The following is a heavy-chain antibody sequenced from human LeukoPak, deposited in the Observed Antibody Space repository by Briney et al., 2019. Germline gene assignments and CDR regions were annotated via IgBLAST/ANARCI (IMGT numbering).Heavy chain of an antibody. J-gene: IGHJ6*03. CDR3: ARGRIAAAYYMDV. Sequence: SETLSLTCTVSGGSVSSSSYYWSWIRQPAGKGLEWIGRIYTSGSTNYNPSLKSRVTISLDKSKNQFSLKLSSVTAADTAVYYCARGRIAAAYYMDVWGKGTTVTVSS. CDR1: GGSVSSSSYY. D-gene: IGHD6-13*01. V-gene: IGHV4-61*02. CDR2: IYTSGST.